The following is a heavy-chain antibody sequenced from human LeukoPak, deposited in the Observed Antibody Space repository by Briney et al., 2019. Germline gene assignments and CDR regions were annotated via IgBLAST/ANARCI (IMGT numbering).Heavy chain of an antibody. CDR1: GFTFLTYA. CDR2: IRDSGAST. Sequence: GGSLRLSCAASGFTFLTYAMSWVRQAPGKGLQWVSVIRDSGASTYYADSVKGRFTISRDNSKNTLYLQMNSLRAEDTAVYYCAKAGRSGWYPGWPFDIWGQGTMITVSS. CDR3: AKAGRSGWYPGWPFDI. V-gene: IGHV3-23*01. J-gene: IGHJ3*02. D-gene: IGHD6-19*01.